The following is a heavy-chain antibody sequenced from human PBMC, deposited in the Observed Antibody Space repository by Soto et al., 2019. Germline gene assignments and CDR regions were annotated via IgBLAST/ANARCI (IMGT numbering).Heavy chain of an antibody. J-gene: IGHJ4*02. Sequence: QVPLVQSGAEVKKPGASVKVSCKASGYTFTSYAMHWVRQAPGQRLEWMGWINAGNGNTKYSQKFQGRVTITRDTSASTAYMELSSLRSEDTAVYYCARDKGIWGSYRYFDYWGQGTLVTVSS. CDR3: ARDKGIWGSYRYFDY. CDR2: INAGNGNT. V-gene: IGHV1-3*01. D-gene: IGHD3-16*02. CDR1: GYTFTSYA.